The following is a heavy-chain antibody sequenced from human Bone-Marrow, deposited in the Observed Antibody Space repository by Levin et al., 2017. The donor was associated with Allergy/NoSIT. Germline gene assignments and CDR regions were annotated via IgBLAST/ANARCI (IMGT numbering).Heavy chain of an antibody. CDR1: GFTFSNAW. CDR3: TTEALGIRGAAHYFDS. CDR2: VKRESDDGTT. J-gene: IGHJ4*02. D-gene: IGHD3-10*01. V-gene: IGHV3-15*01. Sequence: LSLTCAASGFTFSNAWMSWVRQAPGKGLEWVARVKRESDDGTTDYAAPVKGRFFISRDDSKNTLFLQMNSLKTEDTAVYYCTTEALGIRGAAHYFDSWGQGTLVTVSS.